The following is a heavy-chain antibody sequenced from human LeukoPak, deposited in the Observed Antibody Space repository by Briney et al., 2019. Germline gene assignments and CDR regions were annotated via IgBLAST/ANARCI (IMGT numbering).Heavy chain of an antibody. V-gene: IGHV3-11*06. CDR1: GSIFSDYY. J-gene: IGHJ4*02. CDR3: ARVGSIAAAGTPDY. CDR2: ISGSGSDT. D-gene: IGHD6-13*01. Sequence: GGSLRLSCAASGSIFSDYYMTWIRQAPGKGLEWLSYISGSGSDTNYADSVKGRFTTSRDNAKNSLYLQMNSLRAEDTAVYYCARVGSIAAAGTPDYWGQGTLVTVSS.